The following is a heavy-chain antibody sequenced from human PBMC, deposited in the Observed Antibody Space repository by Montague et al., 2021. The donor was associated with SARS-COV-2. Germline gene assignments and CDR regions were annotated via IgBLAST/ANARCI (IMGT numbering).Heavy chain of an antibody. CDR1: GGSISSGSYY. D-gene: IGHD3-10*01. V-gene: IGHV4-61*02. CDR3: ARVGVGTMVRGVIPAYYYYGMYV. CDR2: IYTSGST. Sequence: TLSLTCTVSGGSISSGSYYWSWIRQPAGKGLEWIGRIYTSGSTNYNPSLKSRVTISVDTSKNRFSLKLSSVTAADTAVYYCARVGVGTMVRGVIPAYYYYGMYVWGQGTTVTVSS. J-gene: IGHJ6*02.